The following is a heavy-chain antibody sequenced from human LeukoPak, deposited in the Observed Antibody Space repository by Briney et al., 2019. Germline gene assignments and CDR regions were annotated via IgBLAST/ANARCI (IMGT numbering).Heavy chain of an antibody. CDR3: ASCSGYYSYYFDY. Sequence: PSETLSLTCAVSGDSISSGGYSWGWIRQPPGKGLEWIGYIYYSGSTYYNPSLKSRVTISVDSSKNQFSLKLSSVTAADTAVYYCASCSGYYSYYFDYWGQGTLVTVSS. CDR2: IYYSGST. CDR1: GDSISSGGYS. J-gene: IGHJ4*02. D-gene: IGHD3-22*01. V-gene: IGHV4-30-4*07.